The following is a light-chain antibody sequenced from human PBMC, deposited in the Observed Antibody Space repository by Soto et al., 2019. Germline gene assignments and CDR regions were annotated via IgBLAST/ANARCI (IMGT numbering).Light chain of an antibody. CDR3: QQTSSTPVT. Sequence: DIQVTQPPSSLSASVGDRVTITCQASQDISNYLNWYQQKPGKAPKLLIYAASSLQSGVPSRFSGSGSGTLFTLTISSLQPEDFATYYCQQTSSTPVTFGQGTRLEI. J-gene: IGKJ5*01. CDR2: AAS. CDR1: QDISNY. V-gene: IGKV1-39*01.